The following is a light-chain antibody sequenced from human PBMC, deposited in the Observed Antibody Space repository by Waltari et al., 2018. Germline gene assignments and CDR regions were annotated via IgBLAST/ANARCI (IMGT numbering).Light chain of an antibody. CDR1: QSLRRD. Sequence: EILLTQSPATLSVSPGDRATLFCRASQSLRRDLAWYQQKPGQAPRLLVYDASTREVGVPDRFSGSESRTEFTLTISSLQSEDSAVYYCQQYHDWPRTFGQGTKVEIK. J-gene: IGKJ1*01. CDR3: QQYHDWPRT. CDR2: DAS. V-gene: IGKV3-15*01.